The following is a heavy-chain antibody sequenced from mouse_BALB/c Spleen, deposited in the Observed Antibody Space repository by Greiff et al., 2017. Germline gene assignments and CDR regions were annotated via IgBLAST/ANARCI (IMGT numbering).Heavy chain of an antibody. V-gene: IGHV5-17*02. Sequence: EVMLVESGGGLVQPGGSRKLSCAASGFTFSSFGMHWVRQAPEKGLEWVAYISSGSSTIYYADTVKGRFTISRDNPMNTLFLQMTSLRSEDTAMYYCARYDYDGDYYAMDYWGQGTSVTVSS. CDR2: ISSGSSTI. J-gene: IGHJ4*01. CDR1: GFTFSSFG. CDR3: ARYDYDGDYYAMDY. D-gene: IGHD2-4*01.